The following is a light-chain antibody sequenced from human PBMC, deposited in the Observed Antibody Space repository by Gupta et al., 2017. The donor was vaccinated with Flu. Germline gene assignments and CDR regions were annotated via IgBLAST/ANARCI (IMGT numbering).Light chain of an antibody. V-gene: IGLV1-44*01. CDR1: SSNIGSNA. CDR2: GSN. J-gene: IGLJ1*01. CDR3: AAWDDSLNGHYV. Sequence: PPAASGTPGQRVTITRSGSSSNIGSNAVHWYQQVPGTSPILLIYGSNQRPSGVPDRFAGSKSGTSASLAVRGLQSEDEADYYYAAWDDSLNGHYVFGTGTKVTIL.